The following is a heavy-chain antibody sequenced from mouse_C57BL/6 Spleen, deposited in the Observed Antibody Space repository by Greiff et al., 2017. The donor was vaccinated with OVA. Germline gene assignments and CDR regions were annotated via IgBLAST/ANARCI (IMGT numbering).Heavy chain of an antibody. CDR3: ARDDGFLDY. CDR1: GYSITSGYS. V-gene: IGHV3-6*01. J-gene: IGHJ2*01. D-gene: IGHD2-3*01. CDR2: ISYDGSN. Sequence: VQLQQSGPGLVKPSQSLSLTCSVTGYSITSGYSWNWIRQFPGNKLEWMGYISYDGSNNYNPSLKNRISITRDTSKNQFFLKLNSVTTEDTATYYCARDDGFLDYWGQGTTLTVSS.